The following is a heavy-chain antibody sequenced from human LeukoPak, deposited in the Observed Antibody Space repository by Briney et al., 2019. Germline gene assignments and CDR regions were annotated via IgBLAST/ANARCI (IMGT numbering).Heavy chain of an antibody. D-gene: IGHD1-26*01. V-gene: IGHV4-34*01. Sequence: PSETLSLTCAVYGGSFRGYYWSWIRQPPGKGLEWIGEINHSGSTNYNPSLKSRVTISVDTSKNQCSLKLSSVTAADTAVYYCACISGSYSVDYWGQGTLVTVSS. CDR3: ACISGSYSVDY. J-gene: IGHJ4*02. CDR2: INHSGST. CDR1: GGSFRGYY.